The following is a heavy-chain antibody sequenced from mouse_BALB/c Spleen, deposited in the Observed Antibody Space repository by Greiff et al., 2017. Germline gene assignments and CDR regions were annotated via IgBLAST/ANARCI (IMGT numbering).Heavy chain of an antibody. CDR1: GFTFSSYA. Sequence: EVQLVESGGGLVKPGGSLKLSCAASGFTFSSYAMSWVRQSPEKRLEWVAEISSGGSYTYYPDTVTGRFTISRDNAKNTLYLEMSSLRSEDTAMYYCARERANWDPFAYWGQGTLVTVSA. CDR2: ISSGGSYT. J-gene: IGHJ3*01. D-gene: IGHD4-1*01. V-gene: IGHV5-9-4*01. CDR3: ARERANWDPFAY.